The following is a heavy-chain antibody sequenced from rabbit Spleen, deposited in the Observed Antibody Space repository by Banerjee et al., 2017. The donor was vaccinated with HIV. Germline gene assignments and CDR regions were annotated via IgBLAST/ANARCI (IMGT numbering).Heavy chain of an antibody. CDR3: ARDLASVIGWNFNL. CDR1: GFSFSSTYY. J-gene: IGHJ4*01. CDR2: IYPDGSGST. D-gene: IGHD1-1*01. Sequence: QSLEESGGDMVKPGASLTLTCTASGFSFSSTYYICWVRQAPGKGLEWIGCIYPDGSGSTAYATWANGRFTISRTSSTTVTLQMTSLTAADTATYFCARDLASVIGWNFNLWGPGTLVTVS. V-gene: IGHV1S40*01.